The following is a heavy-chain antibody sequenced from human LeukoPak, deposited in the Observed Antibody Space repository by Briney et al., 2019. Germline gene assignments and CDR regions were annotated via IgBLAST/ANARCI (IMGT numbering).Heavy chain of an antibody. CDR3: EGTYYYDSSDDY. D-gene: IGHD3-22*01. J-gene: IGHJ4*02. CDR1: GFTFRSYA. Sequence: PGGSLRLSCAASGFTFRSYAMSWVRQAPGKGLEWVLAISGSGTSTYCADSVKGRFTISRDNSKNTLYLQMNSLRAEDTAVYYCEGTYYYDSSDDYWGQGTLVTVSS. V-gene: IGHV3-23*01. CDR2: ISGSGTST.